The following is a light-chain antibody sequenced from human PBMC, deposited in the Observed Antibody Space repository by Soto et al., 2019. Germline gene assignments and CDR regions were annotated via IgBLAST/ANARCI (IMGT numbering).Light chain of an antibody. CDR2: DVS. CDR1: SSDVGAYNY. CDR3: CSYADNYSYV. Sequence: QSVLTQPRSVSRSPGQSVTISCTGTSSDVGAYNYVSWYQQHPGKAPKLMTYDVSKRPSGVPDRFSGSKSGNPASLTISGLHAEDEADYYCCSYADNYSYVFGTGTKVTVL. J-gene: IGLJ1*01. V-gene: IGLV2-11*01.